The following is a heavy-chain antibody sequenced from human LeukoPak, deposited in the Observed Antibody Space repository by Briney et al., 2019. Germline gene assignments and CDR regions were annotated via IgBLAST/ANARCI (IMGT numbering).Heavy chain of an antibody. D-gene: IGHD3-10*01. Sequence: PGGSLRLSCAASGFTFTGYWMSWVRQAPGKGLEWVANIKQDGSEKYYVDSVKGRFTISRDNAKNSLYLQMNSLRAEDTAVYYCARTIYGSGSYYRWGQGTLVTVSS. CDR3: ARTIYGSGSYYR. CDR1: GFTFTGYW. V-gene: IGHV3-7*01. J-gene: IGHJ4*02. CDR2: IKQDGSEK.